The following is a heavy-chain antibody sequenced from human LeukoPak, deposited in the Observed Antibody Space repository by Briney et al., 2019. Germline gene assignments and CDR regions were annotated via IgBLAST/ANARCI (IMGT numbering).Heavy chain of an antibody. D-gene: IGHD4-11*01. CDR1: GFTFSFYS. J-gene: IGHJ4*02. CDR3: AKGSNDFDY. CDR2: ISSVSSYI. Sequence: PGGSRRLSCVASGFTFSFYSMNWVRQPPGKGLEWVSSISSVSSYIYSADSVKGRFTISRDNAKNSLYLQMNSLRAEDTAVYYCAKGSNDFDYWGQGTLVTVSS. V-gene: IGHV3-21*01.